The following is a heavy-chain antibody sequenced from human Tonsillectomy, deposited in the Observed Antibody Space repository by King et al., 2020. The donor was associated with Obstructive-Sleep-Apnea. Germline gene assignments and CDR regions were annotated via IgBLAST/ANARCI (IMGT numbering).Heavy chain of an antibody. J-gene: IGHJ4*02. CDR1: GFTFSSYG. CDR2: ISYDGSNK. CDR3: AKEGDKKYCTNGVCPTLYYFDY. Sequence: QLVQSGGGVVQPGRSLRLSCAASGFTFSSYGMHWVRQAPGKGLEWVAVISYDGSNKYYADSVKGRFTISRDNSKNTLYLQMNSLRAEDTAVYYCAKEGDKKYCTNGVCPTLYYFDYWGQGTLVTVSS. V-gene: IGHV3-30*18. D-gene: IGHD2-8*01.